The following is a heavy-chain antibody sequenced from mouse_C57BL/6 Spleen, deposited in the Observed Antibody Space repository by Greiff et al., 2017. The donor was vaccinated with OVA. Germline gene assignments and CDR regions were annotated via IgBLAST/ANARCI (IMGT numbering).Heavy chain of an antibody. CDR1: GYAFSSSW. J-gene: IGHJ4*01. CDR3: AREAQATYYAMDY. CDR2: IYPGDGDT. D-gene: IGHD3-2*02. V-gene: IGHV1-82*01. Sequence: LVESGPELVKPGASVKISCKASGYAFSSSWMNWVKQRPGKGLEWIGRIYPGDGDTNYNGKFKGKATLTADKSSSTAYMQLSSLTSEDSAVYFCAREAQATYYAMDYWGQGTSVTVSS.